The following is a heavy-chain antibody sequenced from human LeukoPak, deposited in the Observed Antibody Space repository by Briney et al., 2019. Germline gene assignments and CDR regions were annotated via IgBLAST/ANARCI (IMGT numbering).Heavy chain of an antibody. J-gene: IGHJ4*02. Sequence: GGSLRLSCAASGFTFSTYSMNWVRQAPGKGLEWVSYISSSSNYIYYADSLKGRFTISRDNAKNSLFLQMNSLRAEDTAVYYCARHRGQPYYFDYWGQGTLVTVSS. V-gene: IGHV3-21*06. CDR2: ISSSSNYI. CDR1: GFTFSTYS. CDR3: ARHRGQPYYFDY. D-gene: IGHD6-13*01.